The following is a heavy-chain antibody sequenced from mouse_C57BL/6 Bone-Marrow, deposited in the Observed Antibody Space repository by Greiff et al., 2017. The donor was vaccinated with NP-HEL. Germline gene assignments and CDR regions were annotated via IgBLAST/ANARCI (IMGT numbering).Heavy chain of an antibody. J-gene: IGHJ4*01. CDR2: IYPRSGNT. D-gene: IGHD3-2*02. CDR1: GYTFTSYG. CDR3: ARSTAQAKGYYAMDY. V-gene: IGHV1-81*01. Sequence: QVQLQQSGAELARPGASVKLSCKASGYTFTSYGISWVKQRTGQGLEWIGEIYPRSGNTYYNEKFKGKATLTADKSSSTAYMELRSLTSEDSAVYFCARSTAQAKGYYAMDYWGQGTSVTVSS.